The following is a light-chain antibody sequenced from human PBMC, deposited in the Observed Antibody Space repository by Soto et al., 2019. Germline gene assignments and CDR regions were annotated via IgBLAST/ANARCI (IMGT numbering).Light chain of an antibody. Sequence: QSALTQPPSASGTPGQRVSISCSGGSSNIGSHNVYWYQQLPGTAPKLLIFKNNQRPSGVPDRFSGSKSGTSASLAISGLRSEDEADYYCAAWDDSLSGRVFGTGTKLTVL. CDR2: KNN. CDR1: SSNIGSHN. CDR3: AAWDDSLSGRV. V-gene: IGLV1-47*01. J-gene: IGLJ1*01.